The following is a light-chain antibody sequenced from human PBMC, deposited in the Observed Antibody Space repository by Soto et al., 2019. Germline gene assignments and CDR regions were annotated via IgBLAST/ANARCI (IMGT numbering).Light chain of an antibody. CDR1: ESVSNN. Sequence: EIVLTQSRASLSVSQGERATLSCRASESVSNNLAWYQQKPGQAPRLLIFGASARATGIPARFSGSGSGTEFTLTISSLQSEDFAVYYCQQYNKWPLTFGGGTKAEIK. J-gene: IGKJ4*01. V-gene: IGKV3-15*01. CDR2: GAS. CDR3: QQYNKWPLT.